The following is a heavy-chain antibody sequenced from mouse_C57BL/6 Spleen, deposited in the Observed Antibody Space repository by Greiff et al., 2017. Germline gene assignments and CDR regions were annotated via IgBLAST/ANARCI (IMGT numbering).Heavy chain of an antibody. Sequence: VQLQQSGAELVRPGASVTLSCKASGYTFTDYEMHWVKQTPVHGLEWIGAIDPETGGTAYNQKFKGKAILTADKSSSTAYMELRSLTSEDSAVYYCTRRGSNYVGAMDYWGQGTSVTVSS. D-gene: IGHD2-5*01. CDR2: IDPETGGT. J-gene: IGHJ4*01. CDR3: TRRGSNYVGAMDY. CDR1: GYTFTDYE. V-gene: IGHV1-15*01.